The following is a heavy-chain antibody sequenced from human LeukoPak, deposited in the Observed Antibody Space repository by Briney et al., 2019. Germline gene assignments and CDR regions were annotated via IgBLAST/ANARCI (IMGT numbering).Heavy chain of an antibody. D-gene: IGHD2-2*01. CDR3: ARGAVSTTSYNWFDP. J-gene: IGHJ5*02. Sequence: SETLSLTCTGSGGSISTYHWRWIRQPAGKGLEWIGHIYTSGSTNYNPSLESRVPMSVAMSKNQFSLKLNSVTPADTAVYSCARGAVSTTSYNWFDPWGQGTLVTVSS. CDR2: IYTSGST. V-gene: IGHV4-4*07. CDR1: GGSISTYH.